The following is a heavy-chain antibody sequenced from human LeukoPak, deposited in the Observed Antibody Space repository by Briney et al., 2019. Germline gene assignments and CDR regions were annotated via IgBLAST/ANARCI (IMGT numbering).Heavy chain of an antibody. CDR3: ARYQLPHDAFDI. Sequence: SETLSLTCAVYGGSFSGYYWSWIRQPPGKGLEWIGEINHSGSTNYNPSLKSRVTISVDTSKNQFSLKLSSVTAADTAVYYCARYQLPHDAFDIWGQGTMVTVPS. V-gene: IGHV4-34*01. J-gene: IGHJ3*02. CDR1: GGSFSGYY. D-gene: IGHD2-2*01. CDR2: INHSGST.